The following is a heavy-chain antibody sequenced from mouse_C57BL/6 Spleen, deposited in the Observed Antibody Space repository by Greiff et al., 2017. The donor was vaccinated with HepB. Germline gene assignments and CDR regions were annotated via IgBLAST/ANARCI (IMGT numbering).Heavy chain of an antibody. D-gene: IGHD2-3*01. CDR3: ATDGYYAGFAY. CDR2: INPNNGGT. V-gene: IGHV1-22*01. J-gene: IGHJ3*01. CDR1: GYTFTDYN. Sequence: EVQLQQSGPELVKPGASVKMSCKASGYTFTDYNMHWVKQSHGKSLEWIGYINPNNGGTSYNQKFKGKATLTVNKSSSTAYMELRSLTSEDSAVYYCATDGYYAGFAYWGQGTLVTVSA.